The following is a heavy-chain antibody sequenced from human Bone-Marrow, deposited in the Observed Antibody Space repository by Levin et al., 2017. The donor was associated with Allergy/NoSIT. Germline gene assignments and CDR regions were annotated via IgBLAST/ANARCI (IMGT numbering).Heavy chain of an antibody. CDR3: ATSPTSGY. J-gene: IGHJ4*02. CDR1: GFTVGNNY. V-gene: IGHV3-53*01. CDR2: MYSGGST. Sequence: GGSLRLSCAASGFTVGNNYMSWVRQAPGKGLEGVSNMYSGGSTHYTDSVKGRFTISRDSSKNTLYLQMNSLRAEDTAVYYCATSPTSGYWGQGTLVTVSS.